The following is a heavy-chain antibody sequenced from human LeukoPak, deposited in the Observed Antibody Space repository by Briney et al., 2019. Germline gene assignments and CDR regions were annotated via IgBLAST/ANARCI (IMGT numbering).Heavy chain of an antibody. CDR1: GFTFSSFA. CDR3: AKPRTTGLGWAQFDY. V-gene: IGHV3-23*01. J-gene: IGHJ4*02. CDR2: FDGNGPNT. D-gene: IGHD2-8*02. Sequence: GGSLRLSCAASGFTFSSFAMTWVRQAPGKGLEWVSGFDGNGPNTYYADSVKGRWTISRDNSRNTLYLEMNSLRPEDAAIYYCAKPRTTGLGWAQFDYWGQGSLVTVSS.